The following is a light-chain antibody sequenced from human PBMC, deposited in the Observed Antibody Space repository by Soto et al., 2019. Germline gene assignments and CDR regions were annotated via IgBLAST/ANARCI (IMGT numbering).Light chain of an antibody. CDR3: QQYGTSPFT. CDR2: DAS. CDR1: QSVRTY. V-gene: IGKV3-11*01. J-gene: IGKJ3*01. Sequence: EVVLTQSPATLSLSPGERATLSCRASQSVRTYLAWYQQKPGQAPRLLIHDASSRATGIPARFSGSGSGTAFPLPISSLEPEDFAVYYCQQYGTSPFTFAPGTKVDIK.